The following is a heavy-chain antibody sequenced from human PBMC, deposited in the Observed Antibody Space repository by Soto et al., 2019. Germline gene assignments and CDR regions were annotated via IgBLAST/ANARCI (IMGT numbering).Heavy chain of an antibody. J-gene: IGHJ6*03. CDR3: ARELGDYYYMDV. CDR2: IYSGGST. D-gene: IGHD3-3*02. Sequence: GGSLRLSCAASGFTVSSNYMSWVRQAPGKGLEWVSVIYSGGSTYYADSVKGRFTISRDNSKNTLYLQMNSLRAEDTAVYYCARELGDYYYMDVWGKGTTVTVSS. V-gene: IGHV3-66*01. CDR1: GFTVSSNY.